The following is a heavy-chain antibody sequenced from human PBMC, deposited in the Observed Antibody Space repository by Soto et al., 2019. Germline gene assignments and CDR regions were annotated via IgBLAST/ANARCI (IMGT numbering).Heavy chain of an antibody. D-gene: IGHD3-16*01. J-gene: IGHJ4*02. V-gene: IGHV4-31*03. Sequence: PSEVLSRTYISSGFAIMICTHHMRSRLHLLLNHLECIGLLFYSGPTFYNPSLKSRVAISVDTSKDQFSLKLNSVTAADTAVYYCARDRVMLTFGGASEEWGIDSWGPGTLVTVSS. CDR1: GFAIMICTHH. CDR2: LFYSGPT. CDR3: ARDRVMLTFGGASEEWGIDS.